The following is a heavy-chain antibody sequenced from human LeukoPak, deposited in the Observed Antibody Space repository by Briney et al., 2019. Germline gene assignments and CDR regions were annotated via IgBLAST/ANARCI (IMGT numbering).Heavy chain of an antibody. V-gene: IGHV1-69*05. CDR2: IIPIFGTA. Sequence: ASVKVSCKASGGTFSSYAISWVRQAPGQGLEWMGGIIPIFGTANYAQKFQGRVTITTDESTSTAYMELSSLRSEDTAVYYCARDFAGASGMDVWGKGTTVTVSS. CDR3: ARDFAGASGMDV. CDR1: GGTFSSYA. J-gene: IGHJ6*03. D-gene: IGHD3-16*01.